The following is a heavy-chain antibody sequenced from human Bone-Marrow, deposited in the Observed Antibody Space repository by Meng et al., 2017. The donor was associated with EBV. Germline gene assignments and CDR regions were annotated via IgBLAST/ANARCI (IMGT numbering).Heavy chain of an antibody. CDR3: ATATRMGPTWFDP. CDR2: ISSSSTYI. Sequence: VQRVGSWGGLVKSGGSLSLSCAASGFTFSSHSLHWVRQAPGKGLEWVSSISSSSTYIDYADSVKGRFTISRDNAKNSLFLQMDSLRPEDTAIYYCATATRMGPTWFDPWGQGTLVTVSS. D-gene: IGHD2-8*01. CDR1: GFTFSSHS. J-gene: IGHJ5*02. V-gene: IGHV3-21*01.